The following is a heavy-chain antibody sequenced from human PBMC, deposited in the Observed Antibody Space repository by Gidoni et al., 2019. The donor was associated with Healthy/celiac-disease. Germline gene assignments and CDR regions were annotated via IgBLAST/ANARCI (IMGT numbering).Heavy chain of an antibody. D-gene: IGHD3-16*01. CDR1: VGSFSGYY. CDR2: INHSGST. J-gene: IGHJ3*01. Sequence: QVQLQQWGAGLLKPSETLSLTCDVYVGSFSGYYWSWIRQPPGKGLEWIGEINHSGSTTYNPSLKSRVTISVDTSKNQFSLKLSSVTAADTAVYYCARGLGLIDYWGQGTMVTVSS. CDR3: ARGLGLIDY. V-gene: IGHV4-34*01.